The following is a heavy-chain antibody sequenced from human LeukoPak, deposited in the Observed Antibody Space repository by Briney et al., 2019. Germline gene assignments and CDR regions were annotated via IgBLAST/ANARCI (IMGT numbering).Heavy chain of an antibody. D-gene: IGHD2-2*03. V-gene: IGHV1-69*01. Sequence: SVKVSCKASGGTFSSYAISWLRQAPGQGLEWMGGIIPIFGTANYAQKFQGRVTITADESTSTAYMELSSLRSEDTAVYYCARGGYCTSTSYYHYYYYYYMDVWGKGTTVTVSS. J-gene: IGHJ6*03. CDR2: IIPIFGTA. CDR1: GGTFSSYA. CDR3: ARGGYCTSTSYYHYYYYYYMDV.